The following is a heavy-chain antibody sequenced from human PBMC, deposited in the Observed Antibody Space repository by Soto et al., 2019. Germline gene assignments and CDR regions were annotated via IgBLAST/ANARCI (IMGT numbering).Heavy chain of an antibody. V-gene: IGHV3-9*01. Sequence: GGSLRLSCAASGFTVDDYAMHWVRQAPGKGLEWVSGISWNSETIDYADSVKGRFTISRDNAKSSLFLQMNSLRPDDTALYYCAKDMKWGGMATIHYFDSWGQGTLVTVSS. D-gene: IGHD5-12*01. J-gene: IGHJ4*02. CDR3: AKDMKWGGMATIHYFDS. CDR1: GFTVDDYA. CDR2: ISWNSETI.